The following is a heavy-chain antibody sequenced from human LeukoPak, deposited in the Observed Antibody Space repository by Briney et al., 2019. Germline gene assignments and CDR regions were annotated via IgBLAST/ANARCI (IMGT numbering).Heavy chain of an antibody. Sequence: GGSLRLSCAASGFTFSSYWMSWVRQAPGKGLEWVSVIYSGGSTYYADSVKGRFTISRDNSKNTLYLQMNSLRAEDTAVYYCAREWRYTGYSSGWETGNFDYWGQGTLVTVSS. V-gene: IGHV3-66*01. J-gene: IGHJ4*02. CDR3: AREWRYTGYSSGWETGNFDY. CDR2: IYSGGST. CDR1: GFTFSSYW. D-gene: IGHD6-19*01.